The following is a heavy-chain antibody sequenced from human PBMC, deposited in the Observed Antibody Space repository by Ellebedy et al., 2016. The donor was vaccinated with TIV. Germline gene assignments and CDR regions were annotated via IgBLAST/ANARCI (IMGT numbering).Heavy chain of an antibody. V-gene: IGHV3-7*03. J-gene: IGHJ4*02. D-gene: IGHD6-19*01. CDR3: AKEALAV. Sequence: GESLKISCAASGFSFRNYWMNWVRQAPGKGLELVANINQDGRAKNYVDSVKGRFTISRDNSKNTLYLQMNSLRVDDTAMYYCAKEALAVWGQGTLVTVSS. CDR2: INQDGRAK. CDR1: GFSFRNYW.